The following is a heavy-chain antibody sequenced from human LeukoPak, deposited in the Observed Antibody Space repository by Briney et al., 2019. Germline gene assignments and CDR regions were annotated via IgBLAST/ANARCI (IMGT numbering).Heavy chain of an antibody. CDR2: IKQDGSEK. CDR3: ARDQNYDSSGYPDY. V-gene: IGHV3-7*01. Sequence: PGGSLRLSCAASGFTFSSYWMSWVRQAPGKGLEWVANIKQDGSEKYYVDSVKGRFTISRDNAKNSLYLQMNSLRAEDTAVYYCARDQNYDSSGYPDYWGQGTLVTVSS. CDR1: GFTFSSYW. D-gene: IGHD3-22*01. J-gene: IGHJ4*02.